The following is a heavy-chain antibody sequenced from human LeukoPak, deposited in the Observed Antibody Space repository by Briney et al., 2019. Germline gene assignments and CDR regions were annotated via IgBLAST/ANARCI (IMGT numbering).Heavy chain of an antibody. CDR2: IYYSGST. Sequence: PSRTLSLTCTASGGSTSSGGYYWSWIRQHPGKGLEWIGYIYYSGSTYYNPSLKSRVTISVDTSKNQFSLKLSSVTAADTAVYYCARVMSGVGYSYGLYFDYWGQGTLVTVSS. D-gene: IGHD5-18*01. V-gene: IGHV4-31*03. J-gene: IGHJ4*02. CDR3: ARVMSGVGYSYGLYFDY. CDR1: GGSTSSGGYY.